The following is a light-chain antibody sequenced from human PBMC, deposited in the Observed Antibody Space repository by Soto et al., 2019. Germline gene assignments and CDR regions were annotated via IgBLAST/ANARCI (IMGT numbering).Light chain of an antibody. CDR2: DAS. V-gene: IGKV1-33*01. J-gene: IGKJ1*01. CDR1: EDISNY. CDR3: QQYNSYS. Sequence: DIQMTQSPSSLSASVGERVTITCRANEDISNYLNWYQQKPGRAPKLLIYDASTLETGVPSRFSGSGSGTEFTLTISSLQPDDFATYYCQQYNSYSFGQGTKVDIK.